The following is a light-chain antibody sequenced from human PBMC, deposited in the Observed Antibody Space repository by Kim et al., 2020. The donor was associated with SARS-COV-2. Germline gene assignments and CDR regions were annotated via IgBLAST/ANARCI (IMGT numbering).Light chain of an antibody. J-gene: IGLJ1*01. V-gene: IGLV3-19*01. Sequence: TVRITWQGDSLRNYYASWYQQKPGQSPVLFIYGKNNRPSGIPDRFSGSSSGNTASLTITGAQAEDEADYYCNSRDSSGNHLDVFGTGTKVTVL. CDR1: SLRNYY. CDR3: NSRDSSGNHLDV. CDR2: GKN.